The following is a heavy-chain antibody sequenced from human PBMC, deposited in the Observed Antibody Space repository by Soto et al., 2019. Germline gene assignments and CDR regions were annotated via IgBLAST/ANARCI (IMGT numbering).Heavy chain of an antibody. CDR2: IVVGSGNT. Sequence: VASVKVSCKASGFTFTSSAVQWVRQARGQRLEGIGWIVVGSGNTNYAQKFQERVTITRDMSTSTAYMELSSLRSEDTAVYYCAAEASCGGDCYPAYYFDYWGQGTLVTVS. V-gene: IGHV1-58*01. CDR3: AAEASCGGDCYPAYYFDY. D-gene: IGHD2-21*02. CDR1: GFTFTSSA. J-gene: IGHJ4*02.